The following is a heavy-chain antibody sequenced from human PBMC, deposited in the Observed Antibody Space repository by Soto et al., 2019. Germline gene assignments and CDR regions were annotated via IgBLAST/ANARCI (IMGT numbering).Heavy chain of an antibody. Sequence: GGSLRLSCAASGFMFNNHGMHWVRQAPGKGLEWVALLSRDGSKQFYRDSVKGRFTIARDNSKNTLFLQMNSLRAEDTAVYYCARDQMYYDSSGYYFYWGQGTLVTVSS. D-gene: IGHD3-22*01. J-gene: IGHJ4*02. V-gene: IGHV3-30*03. CDR3: ARDQMYYDSSGYYFY. CDR2: LSRDGSKQ. CDR1: GFMFNNHG.